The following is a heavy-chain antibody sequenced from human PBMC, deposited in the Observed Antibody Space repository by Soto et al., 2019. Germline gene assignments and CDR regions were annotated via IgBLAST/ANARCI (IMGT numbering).Heavy chain of an antibody. J-gene: IGHJ5*02. CDR2: LIPIFGTA. CDR1: GGTFSSYA. Sequence: QVQLVQSGAEVKKPGSSVKVSCKASGGTFSSYAISWVRQAPGQGLACMGGLIPIFGTANYAQKFQGRVTSTADESTSTAYMELSSLRYEDTTVYYSARSDAAGTIGWFDPWGQGTLVTVSS. V-gene: IGHV1-69*01. CDR3: ARSDAAGTIGWFDP. D-gene: IGHD6-13*01.